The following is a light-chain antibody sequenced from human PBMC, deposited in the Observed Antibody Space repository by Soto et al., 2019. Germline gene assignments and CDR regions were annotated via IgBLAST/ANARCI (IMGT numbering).Light chain of an antibody. V-gene: IGLV2-23*02. CDR2: EVS. Sequence: QSALTQPASVSGSPGQSITISCPVGSYNFVSWYQQHPGKAPKVLIYEVSKRPSGVSDRFSGSKSGNTASLTISGLQAEDEGDYYCCSDAGRSTYVFGTGTKVTVL. CDR1: GSYNF. CDR3: CSDAGRSTYV. J-gene: IGLJ1*01.